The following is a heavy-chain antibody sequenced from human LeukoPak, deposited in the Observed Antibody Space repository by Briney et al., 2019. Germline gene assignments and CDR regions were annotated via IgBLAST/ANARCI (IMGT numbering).Heavy chain of an antibody. V-gene: IGHV4-59*12. CDR1: GGSISSYY. Sequence: PSETLSLTCTVSGGSISSYYWSWIRQSPGKGLECIGYIHYTGSTNYNPSLKSRVTISVDTSKNQFSLKLSSVTAADTAVYYCARDTYYYDSSGYCLDYWGQGTLVTVSS. D-gene: IGHD3-22*01. CDR3: ARDTYYYDSSGYCLDY. CDR2: IHYTGST. J-gene: IGHJ4*02.